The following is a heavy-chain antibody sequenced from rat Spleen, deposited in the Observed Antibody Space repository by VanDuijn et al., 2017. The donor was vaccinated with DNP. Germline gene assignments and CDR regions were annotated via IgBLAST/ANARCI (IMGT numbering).Heavy chain of an antibody. V-gene: IGHV5-22*01. CDR2: IRYDGGST. Sequence: EVRLVESGGDLVQPGRSLKLFCAASGFTFSDYYMAWFRQAPTKGLEWVAYIRYDGGSTKYADSVKGRFTISRDNAKNTLYLQMNSLRSEDMATYYCVRWNSGHFDYWGQGVMVPVSS. CDR1: GFTFSDYY. CDR3: VRWNSGHFDY. J-gene: IGHJ2*01. D-gene: IGHD4-3*01.